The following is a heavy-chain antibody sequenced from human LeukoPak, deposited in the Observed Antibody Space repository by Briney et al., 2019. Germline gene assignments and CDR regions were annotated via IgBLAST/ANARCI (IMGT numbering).Heavy chain of an antibody. J-gene: IGHJ4*02. CDR3: AGLYYYGSGSSFDY. CDR2: IYTSGST. Sequence: SETLSLTCTVSGGSISSYYWSWIRQPAGKGLEWIGRIYTSGSTNYNPSLKSRVTMSVDTPKNQFSLKLSSVTAADTAVYYCAGLYYYGSGSSFDYWGQGTLVTVSS. D-gene: IGHD3-10*01. CDR1: GGSISSYY. V-gene: IGHV4-4*07.